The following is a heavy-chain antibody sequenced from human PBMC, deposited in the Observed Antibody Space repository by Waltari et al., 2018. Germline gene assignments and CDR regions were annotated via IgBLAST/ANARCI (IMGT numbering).Heavy chain of an antibody. Sequence: EVQLLESGGDLVQPGGSLRLSCAASGFTFSIYAMTWVRQAPGKGLQSVSGISCDGDHTFYADSVKGRFTISRDNSRNMLYLQMDSLRADDTAQYYCGKAGSAYYFDFWGQGALVTVSS. CDR3: GKAGSAYYFDF. CDR2: ISCDGDHT. V-gene: IGHV3-23*01. CDR1: GFTFSIYA. J-gene: IGHJ4*02. D-gene: IGHD3-3*01.